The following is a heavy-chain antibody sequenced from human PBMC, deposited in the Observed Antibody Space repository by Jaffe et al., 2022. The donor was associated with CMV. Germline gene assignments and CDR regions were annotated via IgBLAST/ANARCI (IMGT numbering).Heavy chain of an antibody. CDR1: GGSIASTTYY. D-gene: IGHD6-6*01. CDR3: ARRVRAFDIEAREVGYFDL. V-gene: IGHV4-39*01. CDR2: IYYSGTA. Sequence: QLQLQESGPGLVRPSETLTLTCTVSGGSIASTTYYWGWIRQPPGKGLEWIGSIYYSGTAYYNPSLKSRVTISVDTSKNQFSLKLSSVTAADTALYYCARRVRAFDIEAREVGYFDLWGRGTLGFVFS. J-gene: IGHJ2*01.